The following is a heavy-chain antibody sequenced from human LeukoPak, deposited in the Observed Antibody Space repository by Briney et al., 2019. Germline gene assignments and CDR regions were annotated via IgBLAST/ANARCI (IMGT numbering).Heavy chain of an antibody. D-gene: IGHD1-14*01. CDR2: TRNKANSYTT. Sequence: GGSLRLSCAASGFTFSDHYMDWVRQAPGKGLEWVGRTRNKANSYTTEYAASVKGRFTISRDDSKNSLYLQMNSLKTEDTAVYYCAIPRRGDAFDIWGQGAMVTVSS. V-gene: IGHV3-72*01. CDR1: GFTFSDHY. CDR3: AIPRRGDAFDI. J-gene: IGHJ3*02.